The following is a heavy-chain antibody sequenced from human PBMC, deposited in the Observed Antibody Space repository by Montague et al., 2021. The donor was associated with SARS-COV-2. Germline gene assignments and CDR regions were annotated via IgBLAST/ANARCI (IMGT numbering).Heavy chain of an antibody. D-gene: IGHD3-22*01. Sequence: SETLSLTCAVYGGSLSGYDWSWIRQPPGKGLEWIGEINHSGSTKYNPSLKSRVSISVDTSKNQFSLKLNSVTAADTAVYYCARGQGEITMIVVVLTAVAHYFDYWGQGTLVTVSP. CDR1: GGSLSGYD. CDR2: INHSGST. V-gene: IGHV4-34*01. J-gene: IGHJ4*02. CDR3: ARGQGEITMIVVVLTAVAHYFDY.